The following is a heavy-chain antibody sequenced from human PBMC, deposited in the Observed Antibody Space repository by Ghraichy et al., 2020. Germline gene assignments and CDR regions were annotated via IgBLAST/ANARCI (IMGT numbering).Heavy chain of an antibody. CDR2: IYSGGST. CDR3: ARDDPSRPDYYGSGSYSWGMDV. V-gene: IGHV3-53*04. J-gene: IGHJ6*02. D-gene: IGHD3-10*01. CDR1: GFTVSSNY. Sequence: GGSLRLSCAASGFTVSSNYMSWVRQAPGKGLEWVSVIYSGGSTYYADSVKGRFTISRHNSKNTLYLQMNSLRAEDTAVYYCARDDPSRPDYYGSGSYSWGMDVWGQGTTVTVSS.